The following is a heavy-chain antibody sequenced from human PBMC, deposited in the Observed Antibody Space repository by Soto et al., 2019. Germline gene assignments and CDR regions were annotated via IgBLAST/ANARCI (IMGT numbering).Heavy chain of an antibody. D-gene: IGHD3-3*01. CDR3: ARGYYDFWSGYSYYYGMDV. CDR2: IYYSGST. J-gene: IGHJ6*02. V-gene: IGHV4-31*03. CDR1: GGSISSGGYY. Sequence: PSETLSLTCTVSGGSISSGGYYWSWIRQHPGKGLEWIGYIYYSGSTYYNPSLKSRVTISVDTSKNQFSLKLSSVTAADTAVYYCARGYYDFWSGYSYYYGMDVWGQGTTVIVSS.